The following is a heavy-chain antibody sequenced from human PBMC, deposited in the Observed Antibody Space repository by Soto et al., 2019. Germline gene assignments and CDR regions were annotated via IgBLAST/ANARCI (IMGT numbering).Heavy chain of an antibody. D-gene: IGHD6-19*01. CDR1: GFTFSSYG. Sequence: QVQLVESGGGVVQPGRSLRLSCAASGFTFSSYGMHWVRQAPGKGLEWVAVIWYDGNNKYYADSVKGRFTISRDNSNNTLYLQMNSLRAEDTVVYYCARLGRKGLNQWLAPFDYWGQGTLVTVSS. V-gene: IGHV3-33*01. CDR2: IWYDGNNK. J-gene: IGHJ4*02. CDR3: ARLGRKGLNQWLAPFDY.